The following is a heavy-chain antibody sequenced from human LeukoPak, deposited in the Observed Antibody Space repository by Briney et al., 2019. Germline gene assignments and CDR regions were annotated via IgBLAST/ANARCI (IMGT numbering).Heavy chain of an antibody. Sequence: GGSLRLSCAASGFTASSNYMSWVRQAPGKGLEWGSVIYSGGSTSYANSVKGRFTISSENSKTTLYLQMNSLRAEDTAVYYCAREAVDTAMAFDYWGQGTLVTVSS. D-gene: IGHD5-18*01. CDR1: GFTASSNY. CDR2: IYSGGST. J-gene: IGHJ4*02. CDR3: AREAVDTAMAFDY. V-gene: IGHV3-66*01.